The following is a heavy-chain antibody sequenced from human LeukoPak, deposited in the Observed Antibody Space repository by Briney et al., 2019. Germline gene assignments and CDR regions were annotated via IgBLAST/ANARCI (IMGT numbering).Heavy chain of an antibody. CDR2: IIPIFGTA. D-gene: IGHD3-9*01. CDR3: ASTPRDDILTGYSNPLRFDY. J-gene: IGHJ4*02. Sequence: SVKVSCKASGGTFSSYAIRWVRQAPGQGLEWMGGIIPIFGTANYAQKFQGRVTITADESTSTAYMELSSLRSEDTAVYYCASTPRDDILTGYSNPLRFDYWGQGTLVTVSS. CDR1: GGTFSSYA. V-gene: IGHV1-69*13.